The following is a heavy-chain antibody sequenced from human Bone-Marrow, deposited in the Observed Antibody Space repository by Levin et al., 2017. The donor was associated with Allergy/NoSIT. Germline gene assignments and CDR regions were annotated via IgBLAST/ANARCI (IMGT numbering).Heavy chain of an antibody. CDR1: GFTFRTYD. J-gene: IGHJ4*02. CDR2: ITAPGDT. CDR3: ARDSGDGSLNY. Sequence: GGSLRLSCAASGFTFRTYDMHWVRQGTGKGLEWVSTITAPGDTYYPGSMKGRFTFSRDTVNNTLYLQMNSLRAGDTALYYCARDSGDGSLNYWGQGTLVTVSS. V-gene: IGHV3-13*01. D-gene: IGHD2-15*01.